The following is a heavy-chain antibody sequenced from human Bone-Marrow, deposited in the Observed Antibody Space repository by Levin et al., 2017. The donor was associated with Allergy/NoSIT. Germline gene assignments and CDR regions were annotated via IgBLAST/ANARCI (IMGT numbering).Heavy chain of an antibody. V-gene: IGHV3-11*05. Sequence: GGSLRLSCAASGFTFSDYYMSWIRQAPGKGLEWVSYISSSSSYTNYADSVKGRFTISRDNAKNSLYLQMNSLRAKDTAVYNCARAPHNPTDCSGGSCYRRRDYYMDVWGKGTTVTVSS. CDR3: ARAPHNPTDCSGGSCYRRRDYYMDV. D-gene: IGHD2-15*01. CDR2: ISSSSSYT. J-gene: IGHJ6*03. CDR1: GFTFSDYY.